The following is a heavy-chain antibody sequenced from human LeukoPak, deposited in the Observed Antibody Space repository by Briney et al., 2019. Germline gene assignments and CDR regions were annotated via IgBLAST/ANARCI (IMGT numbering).Heavy chain of an antibody. CDR2: IYYSGST. CDR3: ARGTYYYDGGLDYYYMDV. J-gene: IGHJ6*03. CDR1: GGSISSYY. D-gene: IGHD3-22*01. Sequence: SETLSLTCTVSGGSISSYYWSWIRQPPGKGLEWIGYIYYSGSTNYNPSLKSRVTISVDTSKNQFSLKLSSVTAADTAVYYCARGTYYYDGGLDYYYMDVWGKGTTVTISS. V-gene: IGHV4-59*01.